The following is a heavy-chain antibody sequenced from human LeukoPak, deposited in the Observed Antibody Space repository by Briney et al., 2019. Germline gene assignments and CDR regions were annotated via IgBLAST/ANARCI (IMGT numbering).Heavy chain of an antibody. V-gene: IGHV1-2*02. Sequence: GASVKVSCKASGYTFTGYYMHWVRQAPGQGLERMGWINPNSGGTNYAQKFRGRVTMTRDTSISTAYMELSRLRSDDTAVYYCARDETYCNYVSDYWGQGTLVTVSS. CDR3: ARDETYCNYVSDY. D-gene: IGHD4-11*01. J-gene: IGHJ4*02. CDR2: INPNSGGT. CDR1: GYTFTGYY.